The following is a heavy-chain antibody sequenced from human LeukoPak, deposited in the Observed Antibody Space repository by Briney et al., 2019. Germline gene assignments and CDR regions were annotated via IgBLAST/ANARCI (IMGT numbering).Heavy chain of an antibody. CDR1: GGSVSSGSYY. D-gene: IGHD5-24*01. CDR2: IYYSGST. V-gene: IGHV4-61*01. Sequence: SETLPLTCTVSGGSVSSGSYYWSWIRQPPGRGLEWIGYIYYSGSTNYNPSLKSRVTISVDTSKNQFSLKLSSVTAADTAVYYCAREMATIEGGYFDYWGQGTLVTVSS. J-gene: IGHJ4*02. CDR3: AREMATIEGGYFDY.